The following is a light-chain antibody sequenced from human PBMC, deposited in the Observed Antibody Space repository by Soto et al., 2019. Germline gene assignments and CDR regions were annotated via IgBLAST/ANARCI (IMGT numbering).Light chain of an antibody. Sequence: EIVMTQSPANLSVSPGESVSLSCRASQTISDNLAWYQQKPGLPPRLLIYHTSTRASGVPARFSGSGSGTDFSLTIRSLQSEDFAVYYCQRYDNWPLMFGGGTKVDIK. CDR1: QTISDN. J-gene: IGKJ4*02. CDR2: HTS. CDR3: QRYDNWPLM. V-gene: IGKV3-15*01.